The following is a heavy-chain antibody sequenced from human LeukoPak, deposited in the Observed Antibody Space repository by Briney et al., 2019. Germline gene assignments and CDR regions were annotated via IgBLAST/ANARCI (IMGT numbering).Heavy chain of an antibody. V-gene: IGHV3-66*01. J-gene: IGHJ4*02. D-gene: IGHD3-10*01. CDR2: IYSGGST. CDR3: ARGTVTMVDY. CDR1: GFTVSSNY. Sequence: GGSPRLSCAASGFTVSSNYMSWVRQAPGRGLEWVSVIYSGGSTYYADSVKGRFTISRGNSKNTLFLQMNSLRAGDTAVYYCARGTVTMVDYWGQGTLVTVSS.